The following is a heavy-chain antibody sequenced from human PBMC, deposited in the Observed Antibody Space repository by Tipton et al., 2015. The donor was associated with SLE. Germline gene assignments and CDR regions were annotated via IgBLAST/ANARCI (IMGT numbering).Heavy chain of an antibody. CDR2: ISSSGGTI. Sequence: SLRLSCAASGFTFSSYEMNWVRQAPGKGLEWVSYISSSGGTIYYADSVKGRFTISRDNGKNSLYLQMNSLRAEDTAVYYCATDYYDSSGYPTFFDYWSQGTLVIVST. V-gene: IGHV3-48*03. J-gene: IGHJ4*02. CDR3: ATDYYDSSGYPTFFDY. CDR1: GFTFSSYE. D-gene: IGHD3-22*01.